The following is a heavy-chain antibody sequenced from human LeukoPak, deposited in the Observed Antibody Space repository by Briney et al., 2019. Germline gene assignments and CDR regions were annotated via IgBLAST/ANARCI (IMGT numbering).Heavy chain of an antibody. CDR2: IWYDGSNK. D-gene: IGHD1-26*01. V-gene: IGHV3-33*01. J-gene: IGHJ3*02. Sequence: GGSLRLSCAASGFTFSSYGMHWVRQAPGKGLEWVAVIWYDGSNKYYADSVKGRSTISRDNSKNTLYLQMNSLRAEDTAVYYCAREATRDAFDIWGQGTMVTVSS. CDR3: AREATRDAFDI. CDR1: GFTFSSYG.